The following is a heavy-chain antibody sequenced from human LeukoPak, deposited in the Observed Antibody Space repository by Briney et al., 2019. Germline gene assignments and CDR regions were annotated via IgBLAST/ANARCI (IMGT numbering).Heavy chain of an antibody. CDR1: GYTFTSYG. Sequence: ASVKVSCKASGYTFTSYGISWVRQAPGQGLEWMGWISAYNGNTNYAQKLQGRVTMTTDTSTSTAYMELRSLRSDDTAVYYCARTCGGDCYSDAFDIWGQGTMVTVSS. J-gene: IGHJ3*02. V-gene: IGHV1-18*01. CDR3: ARTCGGDCYSDAFDI. CDR2: ISAYNGNT. D-gene: IGHD2-21*02.